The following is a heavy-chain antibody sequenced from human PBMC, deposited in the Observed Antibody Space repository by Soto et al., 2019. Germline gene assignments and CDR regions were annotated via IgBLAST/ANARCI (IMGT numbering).Heavy chain of an antibody. CDR3: ARDPKSGNQKLYFDY. CDR2: ISGSGNTM. Sequence: EVQLVESGGGLVQPGGSLGLSCSASGFTFSSYSMNWVRQAPGKELEWLSYISGSGNTMYYADSVKDRFTIARDNAQKSLYLQLNNLRDDDTAMYYCARDPKSGNQKLYFDYWGQGTLVTVSS. J-gene: IGHJ4*02. V-gene: IGHV3-48*02. CDR1: GFTFSSYS. D-gene: IGHD4-4*01.